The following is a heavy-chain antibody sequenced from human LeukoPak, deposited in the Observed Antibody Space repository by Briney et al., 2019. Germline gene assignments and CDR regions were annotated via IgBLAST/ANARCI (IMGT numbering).Heavy chain of an antibody. D-gene: IGHD5-18*01. CDR3: AKDFDGYSYGILDT. V-gene: IGHV3-30*02. CDR2: IRNDGRNK. Sequence: GGCLRLSCAASGFTFSSYEMNWVRQAPGKGLDWVAFIRNDGRNKYYADSVKGRITISRDNSQNTLYLQVNSLRAEDTAVYYCAKDFDGYSYGILDTWGQGTLVTVSS. CDR1: GFTFSSYE. J-gene: IGHJ5*02.